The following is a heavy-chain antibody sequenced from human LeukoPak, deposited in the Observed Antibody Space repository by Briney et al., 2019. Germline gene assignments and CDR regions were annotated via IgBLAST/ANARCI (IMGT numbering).Heavy chain of an antibody. V-gene: IGHV1-2*02. D-gene: IGHD1-14*01. CDR2: INPSSGAT. CDR1: GYTFTDYY. CDR3: ARGWQINSAGGFVDP. Sequence: ASVKVSCKASGYTFTDYYIHWVRQAPGQGLEWMGWINPSSGATNYAQKFQGRVTMTRDTSITTAYIELSSLTLDDTAVYYCARGWQINSAGGFVDPWGQGTLITVPS. J-gene: IGHJ5*02.